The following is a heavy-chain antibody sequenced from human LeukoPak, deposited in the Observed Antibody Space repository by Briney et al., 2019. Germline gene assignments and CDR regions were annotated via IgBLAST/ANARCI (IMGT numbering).Heavy chain of an antibody. Sequence: PGGSLRLSCAASGFTFNNYAMSWVRQAPGKGLEWVSVISGSDTNTYYADSVKGRFTISRDNSKNTLFLQMNSLRAEDTAVYYCAKNLYCGGGSCYPSALGMDVWGQGTTVTVSS. CDR2: ISGSDTNT. CDR3: AKNLYCGGGSCYPSALGMDV. V-gene: IGHV3-23*01. D-gene: IGHD2-15*01. J-gene: IGHJ6*02. CDR1: GFTFNNYA.